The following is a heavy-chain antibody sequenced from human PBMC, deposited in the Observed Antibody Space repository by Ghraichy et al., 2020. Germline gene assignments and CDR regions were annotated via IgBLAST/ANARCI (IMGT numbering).Heavy chain of an antibody. CDR1: GYTFTSYG. CDR2: ISAYNGNT. Sequence: ASVKVSCKASGYTFTSYGISWVRQAPGQGLEWMGWISAYNGNTNYAQKLQGRVTMTTDTFTSTAYMELRSLRSDDTAVYYCARAPSIAVAGDAFDIWGQGTMVTVSS. V-gene: IGHV1-18*01. CDR3: ARAPSIAVAGDAFDI. J-gene: IGHJ3*02. D-gene: IGHD6-19*01.